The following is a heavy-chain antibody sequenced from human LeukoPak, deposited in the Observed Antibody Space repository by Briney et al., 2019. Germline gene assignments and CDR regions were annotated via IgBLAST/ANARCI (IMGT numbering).Heavy chain of an antibody. CDR3: GSTVREGEDQ. D-gene: IGHD3-10*01. CDR2: ITSSSAYI. CDR1: GFIFSNYA. J-gene: IGHJ4*02. Sequence: GGSLRLSCAASGFIFSNYAMNWVRQAPGKGLEWVSSITSSSAYIYYPDSVKGRFTISRDNAKNSLFLQMSSLRAEDTAVYYCGSTVREGEDQWGQGTLVTVSS. V-gene: IGHV3-21*04.